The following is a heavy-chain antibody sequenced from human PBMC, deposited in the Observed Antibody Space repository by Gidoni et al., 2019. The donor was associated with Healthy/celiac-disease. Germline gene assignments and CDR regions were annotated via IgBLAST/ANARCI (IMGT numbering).Heavy chain of an antibody. Sequence: EVQLLESGGGLVQPGGSLRLSCAASGFTFSSYAMSWVRQAPGKGLEWVSAISGSGGSTYYADSVKGRFTISRDNSKNTLYLQMNSLRAEDTAVYYCAKVVGDIVVVVAATPVDYWGQGTLVTVSS. CDR3: AKVVGDIVVVVAATPVDY. J-gene: IGHJ4*02. V-gene: IGHV3-23*01. CDR1: GFTFSSYA. CDR2: ISGSGGST. D-gene: IGHD2-15*01.